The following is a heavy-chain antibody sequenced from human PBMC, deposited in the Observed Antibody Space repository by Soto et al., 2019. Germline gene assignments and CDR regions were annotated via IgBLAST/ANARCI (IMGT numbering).Heavy chain of an antibody. CDR2: IYYSGNT. V-gene: IGHV4-30-4*01. J-gene: IGHJ4*02. Sequence: QVQLQESGPGLVKPSQTLSLTCTVSGGSISSGDYYWSWIRQPPGKGLEWIGYIYYSGNTYYNPSHKSRVTISVDTSKNQFSLKLSSVTAADTAVYFCAREGSRDSSAYFTTDYWGQGTLVTVSS. CDR1: GGSISSGDYY. D-gene: IGHD3-22*01. CDR3: AREGSRDSSAYFTTDY.